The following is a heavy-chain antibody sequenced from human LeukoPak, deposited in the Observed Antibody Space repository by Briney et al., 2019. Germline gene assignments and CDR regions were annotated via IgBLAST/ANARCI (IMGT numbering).Heavy chain of an antibody. CDR2: ISTYNGNT. J-gene: IGHJ4*02. CDR3: ARDRGVTTAYHDY. Sequence: ASVKVSCKASAYTFTTHDITWVRQAPGLGLEWMGWISTYNGNTKYAQTLQGRVTMTTDTSTSTAYMELRSLRSDDTAVYYCARDRGVTTAYHDYWGQGTLVTVSS. V-gene: IGHV1-18*01. CDR1: AYTFTTHD. D-gene: IGHD4-17*01.